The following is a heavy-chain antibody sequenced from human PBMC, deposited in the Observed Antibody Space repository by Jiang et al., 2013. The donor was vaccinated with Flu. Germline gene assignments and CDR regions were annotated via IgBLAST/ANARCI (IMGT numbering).Heavy chain of an antibody. CDR2: INPNNGGT. V-gene: IGHV1-2*02. J-gene: IGHJ4*01. Sequence: SGAEVKKPGASVTVSCKASGYTFTNYWIHWVRQAPGQGLEWMGWINPNNGGTNFAQKFQGRVTMTRDTSISTVYMDLSRLTSDDAAIYFCARGILPARFDYWG. CDR3: ARGILPARFDY. CDR1: GYTFTNYW. D-gene: IGHD2-2*01.